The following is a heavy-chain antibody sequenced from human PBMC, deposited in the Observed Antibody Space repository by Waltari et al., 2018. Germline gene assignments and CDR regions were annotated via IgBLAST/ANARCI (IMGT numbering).Heavy chain of an antibody. CDR2: IKQDGSEK. CDR3: ARARQTDY. Sequence: EVQLVESGGGLVQPGGSLRLSCAASGFTFSRYWMSWVRQAPGKGLEWVANIKQDGSEKYYVDSVKGRFTISRDNAKNSLYLQMNSLRAEDTAVYYCARARQTDYWGQGTLVTVSS. V-gene: IGHV3-7*01. CDR1: GFTFSRYW. J-gene: IGHJ4*02.